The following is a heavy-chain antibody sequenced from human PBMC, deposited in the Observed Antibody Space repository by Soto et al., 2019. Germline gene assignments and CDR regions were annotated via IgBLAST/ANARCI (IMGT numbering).Heavy chain of an antibody. CDR1: GGSFSGYY. CDR3: ARVTPHLNSGYLNYNFYYYYYGMDV. CDR2: IYYSGST. Sequence: SETLSLTCVVYGGSFSGYYWSWIRQPPGKGLEWIGYIYYSGSTNYNPSLKSRVTISVDTSKNQFSLKLSSVTAADTAVYYCARVTPHLNSGYLNYNFYYYYYGMDVWGQGTTVTVSS. D-gene: IGHD5-12*01. J-gene: IGHJ6*02. V-gene: IGHV4-59*01.